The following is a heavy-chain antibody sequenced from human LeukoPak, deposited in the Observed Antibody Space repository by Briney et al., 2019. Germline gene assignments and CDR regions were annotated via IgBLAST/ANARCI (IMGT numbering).Heavy chain of an antibody. V-gene: IGHV3-21*01. CDR3: ARQYYDYDSCESCDY. CDR2: INSSSHYI. J-gene: IGHJ4*02. Sequence: PGESLRLSCAASGFTFSSYRMNWVRQAPGKGLEWVASINSSSHYIYYADSVKGRFTISRDNAKNSLYLQMNSLRAEDTAVYYCARQYYDYDSCESCDYWGQGTLVTVSS. D-gene: IGHD3-22*01. CDR1: GFTFSSYR.